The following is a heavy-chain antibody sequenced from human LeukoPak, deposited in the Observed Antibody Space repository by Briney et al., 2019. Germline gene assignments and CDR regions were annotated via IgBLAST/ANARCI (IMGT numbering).Heavy chain of an antibody. CDR2: IYPGDSDT. V-gene: IGHV5-51*01. Sequence: GESLKITCKGSGYSFTNYWIGWMRQMPGKGLEWIGIIYPGDSDTRYSPSFQGQVTISADKSISTAYLQWSSLKASDTAMYYCARQFSCFHYYFDYWGQGTLVTVSS. CDR1: GYSFTNYW. J-gene: IGHJ4*02. CDR3: ARQFSCFHYYFDY. D-gene: IGHD2-21*01.